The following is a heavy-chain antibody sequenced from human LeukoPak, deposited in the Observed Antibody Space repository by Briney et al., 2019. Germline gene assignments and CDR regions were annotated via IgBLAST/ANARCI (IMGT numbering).Heavy chain of an antibody. CDR3: AKGCSSTSCVDY. Sequence: GGSLRLSCAASGFTFSSYGMHWVRQAPGKGLEWVAFIRYDGSNKYYADSVKGRFTISRDNSKNTLYLQMNSLRAEDTAVYYCAKGCSSTSCVDYWGQGTLVTVSS. CDR2: IRYDGSNK. V-gene: IGHV3-30*02. J-gene: IGHJ4*02. CDR1: GFTFSSYG. D-gene: IGHD2-2*01.